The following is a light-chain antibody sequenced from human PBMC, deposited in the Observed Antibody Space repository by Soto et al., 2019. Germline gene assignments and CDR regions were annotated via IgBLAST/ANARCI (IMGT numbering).Light chain of an antibody. CDR3: RPSPSGSTRYV. V-gene: IGLV2-14*03. CDR1: SSDVGGYKY. CDR2: DVS. Sequence: QSVLTQPASVSGSPGQSITISCTGTSSDVGGYKYVSWYQQHPGKAPKLMISDVSNRPSGVSSRFSGSKSGNTASLTISGLQAEDEADYYCRPSPSGSTRYVFGTGPKVTVL. J-gene: IGLJ1*01.